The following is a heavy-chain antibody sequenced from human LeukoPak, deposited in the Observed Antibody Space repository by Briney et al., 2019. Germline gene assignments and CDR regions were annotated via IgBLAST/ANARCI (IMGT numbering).Heavy chain of an antibody. CDR3: ARELPPVVTYYFDY. CDR1: GFTLSSFG. D-gene: IGHD3-22*01. CDR2: IWYDGSNK. J-gene: IGHJ4*02. Sequence: GGSLRLSCAASGFTLSSFGMHWVRQAPGKGLEWVAVIWYDGSNKYYADSVKGRFTISRDNSRNTLYLQMNSLRAEDTAVYYCARELPPVVTYYFDYWGQGTLVTVSS. V-gene: IGHV3-33*01.